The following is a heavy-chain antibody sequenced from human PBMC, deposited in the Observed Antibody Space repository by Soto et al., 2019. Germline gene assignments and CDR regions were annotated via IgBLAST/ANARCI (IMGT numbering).Heavy chain of an antibody. CDR3: ARDPTSYYDSSGYLVTAPAFDN. J-gene: IGHJ4*02. Sequence: RGSLRLSCAASGFTSSIYNMNWVRQAPGKGLEWVSSISSSSSYIYYADSVKGRFTISRDNAKNSLYLQMNSLTAEDTAVYYCARDPTSYYDSSGYLVTAPAFDNWGQGTLVTVSS. D-gene: IGHD3-22*01. CDR1: GFTSSIYN. V-gene: IGHV3-21*01. CDR2: ISSSSSYI.